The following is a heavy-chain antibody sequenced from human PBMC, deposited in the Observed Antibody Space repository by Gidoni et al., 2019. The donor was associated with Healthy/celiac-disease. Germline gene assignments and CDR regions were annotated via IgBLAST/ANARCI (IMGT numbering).Heavy chain of an antibody. D-gene: IGHD5-12*01. CDR1: GFPFDDYA. CDR2: ISWNSGSI. J-gene: IGHJ4*02. V-gene: IGHV3-9*01. CDR3: AKDRWVATMIYDFDY. Sequence: EVQLVESGGGLVQPARSLRLSCAAPGFPFDDYAMHWVRQAPGKGLEWVSGISWNSGSIGYADSVKGRFTISRDNAKNSLYLQMNSLRAEDTALYYCAKDRWVATMIYDFDYWGQGTLVTVSS.